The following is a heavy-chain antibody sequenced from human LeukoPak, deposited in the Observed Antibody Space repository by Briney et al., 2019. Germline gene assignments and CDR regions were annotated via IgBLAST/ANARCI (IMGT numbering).Heavy chain of an antibody. CDR1: GFSFSNHA. Sequence: KPGGSLRLSCAASGFSFSNHAMAWVRRAPGKGLEWIGRIYISGSTHYNPSLKSRVTMSVDTSNNQVSLKLGSVTAADTAVYYCASDPLVVGAFGYWGQGTLVTVSS. V-gene: IGHV4-4*07. CDR3: ASDPLVVGAFGY. D-gene: IGHD1-26*01. J-gene: IGHJ4*02. CDR2: IYISGST.